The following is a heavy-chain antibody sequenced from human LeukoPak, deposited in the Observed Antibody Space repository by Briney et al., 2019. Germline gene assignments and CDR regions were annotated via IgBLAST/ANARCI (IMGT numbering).Heavy chain of an antibody. J-gene: IGHJ4*02. CDR3: ARDWDYDILTGYSPEGY. CDR2: ISSSSSYI. V-gene: IGHV3-21*01. Sequence: PGGSLRLSCAASGFTFSSYSMNWVRQAPGKGLEWVSSISSSSSYIYYADSVKGRFTISRDNAKNSLYLQMNSLRAEDTAVYCCARDWDYDILTGYSPEGYWGQGTLVTVSS. CDR1: GFTFSSYS. D-gene: IGHD3-9*01.